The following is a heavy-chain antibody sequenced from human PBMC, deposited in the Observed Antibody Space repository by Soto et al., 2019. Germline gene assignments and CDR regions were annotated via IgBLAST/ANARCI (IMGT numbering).Heavy chain of an antibody. V-gene: IGHV4-34*01. D-gene: IGHD3-3*01. CDR2: INHSGST. CDR3: ARISYYDFWSGYFILDV. CDR1: GGSFSAYY. Sequence: SETLSLTCAVYGGSFSAYYWSWIRQPPGKGLEWIGEINHSGSTNYNPSLKSRVTISVDTSKNQFSLKLSSVTAADTAVYYCARISYYDFWSGYFILDVWGQGTTVTVSS. J-gene: IGHJ6*02.